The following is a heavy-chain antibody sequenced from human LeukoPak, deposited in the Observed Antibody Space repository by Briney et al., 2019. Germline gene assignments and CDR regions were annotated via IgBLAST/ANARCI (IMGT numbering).Heavy chain of an antibody. CDR3: AKPGFVCSGGSCYFSAPAD. J-gene: IGHJ4*02. V-gene: IGHV3-23*01. CDR2: ISGSGGST. Sequence: PPGGSLRLSCAASGFTFSSYAMSWVRQAPGKGLEWVSAISGSGGSTYYADSVKGRFTISRDNSKNTLYLQMNSLRAEDTAVYYCAKPGFVCSGGSCYFSAPADWGQGTLVTVSS. D-gene: IGHD2-15*01. CDR1: GFTFSSYA.